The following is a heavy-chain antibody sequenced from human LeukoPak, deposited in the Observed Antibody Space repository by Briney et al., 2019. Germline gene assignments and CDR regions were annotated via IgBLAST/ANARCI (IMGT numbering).Heavy chain of an antibody. D-gene: IGHD6-19*01. Sequence: ASVKVSFKASGYTFTGYYMHWVRQAPGQGLGWMGWINSNSGGTHYAQRFQGRVTMTRDTSISTVYMELARLTADDRAIFYCTRVGGGGWYADYWGHGTLLTVCS. CDR3: TRVGGGGWYADY. CDR1: GYTFTGYY. V-gene: IGHV1-2*02. CDR2: INSNSGGT. J-gene: IGHJ4*01.